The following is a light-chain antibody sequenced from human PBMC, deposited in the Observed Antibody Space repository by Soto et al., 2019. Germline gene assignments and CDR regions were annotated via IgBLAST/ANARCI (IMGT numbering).Light chain of an antibody. V-gene: IGLV2-14*01. CDR3: SSTTRSSTLDVV. CDR1: SSDVGGYNY. Sequence: QSALTQPASVSGSPGQSITISCTGTSSDVGGYNYVSWYQQHPGKARKLMIYDVSNRPSGVSNRFSGSKSGNTASLTISGLQAEDQADYYCSSTTRSSTLDVVFGGGTKLTVL. J-gene: IGLJ2*01. CDR2: DVS.